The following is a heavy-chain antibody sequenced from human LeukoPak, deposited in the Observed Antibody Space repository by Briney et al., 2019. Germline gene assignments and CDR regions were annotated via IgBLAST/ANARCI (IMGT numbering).Heavy chain of an antibody. Sequence: PSETLSLTCTVSGGSISSHYWSWIRQPPGTGLEWIGYIYYSGSTNYNPSLKSRVTISVDTSKNQFSLKLSSVTAADTAVYYCARLSSSWTDYFDYWGQGTLVTVSS. CDR1: GGSISSHY. J-gene: IGHJ4*02. D-gene: IGHD6-13*01. CDR3: ARLSSSWTDYFDY. CDR2: IYYSGST. V-gene: IGHV4-59*11.